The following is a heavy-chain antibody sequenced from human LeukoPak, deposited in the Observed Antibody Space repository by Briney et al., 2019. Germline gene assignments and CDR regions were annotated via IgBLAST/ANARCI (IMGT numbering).Heavy chain of an antibody. J-gene: IGHJ4*02. V-gene: IGHV3-48*04. CDR2: ISSSGSNT. CDR1: GFTFSSYW. CDR3: ARSGASCYLGCGFDY. Sequence: PGGSLRLSCAASGFTFSSYWMSWVRQAPGKGLEWVSYISSSGSNTYYADSVKGRFTISRDNAKNLLYLQMSSLSAEDTAVYYCARSGASCYLGCGFDYCGQGTLVTVSS. D-gene: IGHD2-15*01.